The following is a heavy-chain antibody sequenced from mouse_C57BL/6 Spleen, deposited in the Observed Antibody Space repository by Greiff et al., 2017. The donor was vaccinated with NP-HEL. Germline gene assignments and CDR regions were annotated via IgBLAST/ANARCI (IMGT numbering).Heavy chain of an antibody. CDR3: ARDRGYDGYKGAWFAY. CDR2: INYDGSST. Sequence: EVQRVESEGGLVQPGSSMKLSCTASGFTFSDYYMAWVRQVPEKGLEWVANINYDGSSTYYLDSLKSRFIISRDNAKNILYLQMSSLKSEDTATYYCARDRGYDGYKGAWFAYWGQGTLVTVSA. V-gene: IGHV5-16*01. D-gene: IGHD2-3*01. CDR1: GFTFSDYY. J-gene: IGHJ3*01.